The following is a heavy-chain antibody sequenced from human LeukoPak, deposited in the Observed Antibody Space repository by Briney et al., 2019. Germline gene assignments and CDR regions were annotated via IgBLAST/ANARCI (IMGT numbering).Heavy chain of an antibody. Sequence: GGSLRLSCAASGFTFSSYEMNWVRQAPGKGLEWVSYISSSGSTIYYADSVKGRFTISRDNARNSLYLQMNSLRAEDTAVYYCARDQLRGTASDYWGQGTLVIVSS. CDR3: ARDQLRGTASDY. V-gene: IGHV3-48*03. D-gene: IGHD4-23*01. CDR1: GFTFSSYE. CDR2: ISSSGSTI. J-gene: IGHJ4*02.